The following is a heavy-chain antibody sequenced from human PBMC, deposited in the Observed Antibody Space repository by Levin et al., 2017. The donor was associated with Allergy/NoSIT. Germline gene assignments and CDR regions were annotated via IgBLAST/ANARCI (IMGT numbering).Heavy chain of an antibody. J-gene: IGHJ3*02. D-gene: IGHD5-18*01. CDR2: ISYDGSNK. CDR1: GFTFSSYA. Sequence: PGGSLRLSCAASGFTFSSYAMHWVRQAPGKGLEWVAVISYDGSNKYYADSVKGRFTISRDNSKNTLYLQMNSLRAEDTAVYYCARDQQVDTAMDDAFDIWGQGTMVTVSS. CDR3: ARDQQVDTAMDDAFDI. V-gene: IGHV3-30-3*01.